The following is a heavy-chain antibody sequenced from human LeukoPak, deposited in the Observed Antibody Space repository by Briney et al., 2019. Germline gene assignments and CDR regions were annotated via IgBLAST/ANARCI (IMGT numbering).Heavy chain of an antibody. CDR2: IDWDDDK. D-gene: IGHD3-10*01. Sequence: ESGPALVKPTQTLTLTCTVSGFSLRTSGMCVNWIRQPPGKALEWLARIDWDDDKYYSTSLKTRLTISKDTSKNQVVLTMANMDPVDTATYYCARMTLDVRGVIDFDYWGQGTQVTVSS. CDR3: ARMTLDVRGVIDFDY. J-gene: IGHJ4*02. V-gene: IGHV2-70*11. CDR1: GFSLRTSGMC.